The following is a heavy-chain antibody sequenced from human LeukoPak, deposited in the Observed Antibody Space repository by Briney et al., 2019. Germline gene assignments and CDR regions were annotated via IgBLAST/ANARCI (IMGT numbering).Heavy chain of an antibody. J-gene: IGHJ6*02. CDR1: GGSFSGYY. V-gene: IGHV4-34*01. CDR3: ARAPILYSGSYYGYYYGMDV. Sequence: SETLSLTCAVYGGSFSGYYWSWIRQPPGKGLEWIGEINHSGSTNYNPSLKSRVTISVDTSKNQFSLKLSSVTAADTAVYYCARAPILYSGSYYGYYYGMDVWGQGTTVTVSS. D-gene: IGHD1-26*01. CDR2: INHSGST.